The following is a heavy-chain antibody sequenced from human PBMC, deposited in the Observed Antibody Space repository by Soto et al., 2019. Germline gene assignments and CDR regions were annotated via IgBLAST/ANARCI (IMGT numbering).Heavy chain of an antibody. D-gene: IGHD3-3*01. Sequence: PGESLKISCAASGFTFSSYAMSWVRQAPGKGLEWVSAISGSGGSTYYADSVKGRFTISRDNSKNTLYLQMNSLRAEDTAVYYCAKDGRRVYDFWSGYRKGPYFDYWGQGTLVTVSS. J-gene: IGHJ4*02. CDR1: GFTFSSYA. CDR3: AKDGRRVYDFWSGYRKGPYFDY. CDR2: ISGSGGST. V-gene: IGHV3-23*01.